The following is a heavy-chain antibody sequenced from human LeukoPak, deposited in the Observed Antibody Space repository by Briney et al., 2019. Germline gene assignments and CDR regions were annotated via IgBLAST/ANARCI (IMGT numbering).Heavy chain of an antibody. CDR2: INPSGGST. CDR3: AGIVATNDAFDI. V-gene: IGHV1-46*03. Sequence: GASVKVSCKASGYTFTSYYMHWVRQAPGQGLEWMGIINPSGGSTSYAQKFQDRVTMTRDTSTSTVYMELSSLRSEDTAVYYCAGIVATNDAFDIWGQGTMVTVSS. CDR1: GYTFTSYY. J-gene: IGHJ3*02. D-gene: IGHD5-12*01.